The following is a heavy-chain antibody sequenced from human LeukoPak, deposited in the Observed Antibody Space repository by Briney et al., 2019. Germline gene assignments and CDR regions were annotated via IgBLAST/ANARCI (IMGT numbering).Heavy chain of an antibody. CDR2: IYHSGST. CDR1: GGSISSSNW. Sequence: SETLSLTCTVSGGSISSSNWWSWVRQPPGKGLEWIGEIYHSGSTNYNPSLKSRVTISVDKSKNQFSLKLSSVTAADTAVYYCASVRGQLWYYYYYYGMDVWGQGTTVTVSS. D-gene: IGHD5-18*01. CDR3: ASVRGQLWYYYYYYGMDV. V-gene: IGHV4-4*02. J-gene: IGHJ6*02.